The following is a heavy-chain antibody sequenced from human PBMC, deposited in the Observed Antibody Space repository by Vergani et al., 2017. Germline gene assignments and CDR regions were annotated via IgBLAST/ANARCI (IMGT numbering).Heavy chain of an antibody. J-gene: IGHJ4*02. Sequence: EVQLVQSGAEVKKPGASLKTSCNGSGYRVTSYWIGWVRPRPGKGLECIGIIYPGDSDTKYSPSLQGQVISSADKSISTAYLQWSSLKASDTAMYYCASQGYSTEVDYFDYWGQGTLVTVSS. CDR1: GYRVTSYW. V-gene: IGHV5-51*01. CDR3: ASQGYSTEVDYFDY. CDR2: IYPGDSDT. D-gene: IGHD6-13*01.